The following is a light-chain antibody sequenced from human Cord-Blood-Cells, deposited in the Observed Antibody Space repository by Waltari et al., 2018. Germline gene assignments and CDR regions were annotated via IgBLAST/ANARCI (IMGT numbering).Light chain of an antibody. CDR2: EGS. J-gene: IGLJ3*02. Sequence: QSALTQPASVSGSPGQSITISCTGTSSDVGIYNLVSWYQQHPGKAPKLMIYEGSKRPSGVSNRFSGSKSGNTASLTISGLQADDEADYYCCSYAGSSTSCVFGGGTKLTVL. CDR1: SSDVGIYNL. V-gene: IGLV2-23*01. CDR3: CSYAGSSTSCV.